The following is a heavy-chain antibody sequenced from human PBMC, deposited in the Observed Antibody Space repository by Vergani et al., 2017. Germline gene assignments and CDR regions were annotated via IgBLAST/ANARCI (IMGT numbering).Heavy chain of an antibody. D-gene: IGHD3-16*01. J-gene: IGHJ5*02. V-gene: IGHV7-4-1*01. CDR3: ARALYDYVWGSYNWFDP. CDR1: GYSFNNYA. CDR2: INPTTGNP. Sequence: QEQLVQSGSELKKPGASVKVSCKASGYSFNNYAIHWVRQAPGQGLEWMGWINPTTGNPTYARAFTGRFVFSLDTSISTAYLQIGSLKAEDTAVYFCARALYDYVWGSYNWFDPWGQGTLVTVSS.